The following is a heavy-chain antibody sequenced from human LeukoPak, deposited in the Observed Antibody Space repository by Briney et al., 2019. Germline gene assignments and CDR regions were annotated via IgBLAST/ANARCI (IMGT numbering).Heavy chain of an antibody. CDR2: ISVSGDTK. D-gene: IGHD6-19*01. V-gene: IGHV3-23*01. CDR3: AQGYSSGWYPY. Sequence: TGGSLRLPCAVSGFTITDYGMSWVRQAPGKGLEWVSAISVSGDTKYYADSVKGRFIISRDNSRNTLYLQINSLRAEDTALYYCAQGYSSGWYPYWGQGTLVTVSS. J-gene: IGHJ4*02. CDR1: GFTITDYG.